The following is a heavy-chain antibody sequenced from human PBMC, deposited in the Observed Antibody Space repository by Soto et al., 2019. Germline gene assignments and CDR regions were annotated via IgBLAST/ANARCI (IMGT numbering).Heavy chain of an antibody. V-gene: IGHV3-30*18. D-gene: IGHD3-10*01. Sequence: QVQLVESGGRVVQPGRSLRLSCVAFGFSFSDHGMHWIRQAPGMGLEWVALISYDGTYEDYIDSVKGRFTISRDSSNNMVFLQMNSLRPEDTGIYFCAKDNGNYGSGSFSHWGQGTLVTVSS. CDR1: GFSFSDHG. J-gene: IGHJ4*02. CDR3: AKDNGNYGSGSFSH. CDR2: ISYDGTYE.